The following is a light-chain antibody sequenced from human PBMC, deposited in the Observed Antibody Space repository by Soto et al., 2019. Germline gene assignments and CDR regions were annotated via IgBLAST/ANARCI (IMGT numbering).Light chain of an antibody. J-gene: IGKJ1*01. CDR2: GAS. CDR1: QSVSSN. Sequence: ETVLTQSPATLSLSPGERATLSCRASQSVSSNLAWYQQKPGQATRLLIYGASSRATGIPDRVSGSGSGTDFTLTISRLEPEDFAVYYCQQYGSSPRTFGQGTKVDIK. CDR3: QQYGSSPRT. V-gene: IGKV3-20*01.